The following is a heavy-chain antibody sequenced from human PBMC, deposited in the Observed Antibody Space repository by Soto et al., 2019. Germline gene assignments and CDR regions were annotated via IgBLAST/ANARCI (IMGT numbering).Heavy chain of an antibody. Sequence: ASVKVSCKASGYNFFSFGISWVRHAPGQGLEWVGWVSVPSGDTSSAQNFQGRVTVTTDTSTSTAYLEVGSLRSDDTAVYYCARTCRSGGSCYLEYWGEGTLVTAPQ. CDR2: VSVPSGDT. J-gene: IGHJ4*02. D-gene: IGHD2-15*01. CDR1: GYNFFSFG. V-gene: IGHV1-18*01. CDR3: ARTCRSGGSCYLEY.